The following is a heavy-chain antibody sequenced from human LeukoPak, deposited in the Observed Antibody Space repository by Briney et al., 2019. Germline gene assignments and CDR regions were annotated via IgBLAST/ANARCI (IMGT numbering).Heavy chain of an antibody. D-gene: IGHD1-26*01. J-gene: IGHJ4*02. CDR3: ARDQASGSYFY. Sequence: GGSLRLSCAASGFTFSSYSMNWVRQAPGKGLEWVSSTSSSSSYIYYADSVKGRFTISRDNAKNSLYLQMNSLRAEDTAVYYCARDQASGSYFYWGQGTLVTVSS. CDR2: TSSSSSYI. CDR1: GFTFSSYS. V-gene: IGHV3-21*01.